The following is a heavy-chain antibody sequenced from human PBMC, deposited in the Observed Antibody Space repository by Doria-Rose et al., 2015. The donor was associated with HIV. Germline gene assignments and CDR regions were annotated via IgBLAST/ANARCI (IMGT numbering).Heavy chain of an antibody. Sequence: SETLSLTCAVYGGSFSDHSWSWIRQPPGKGLEWIGEINDTGSANYNPSLKSRVTISVDTSKNQFSLKVSSVTAADTAVYYCARVPDNYITSPFDYWGQGKLVTVSS. D-gene: IGHD3-10*01. J-gene: IGHJ4*02. CDR3: ARVPDNYITSPFDY. CDR1: GGSFSDHS. CDR2: INDTGSA. V-gene: IGHV4-34*01.